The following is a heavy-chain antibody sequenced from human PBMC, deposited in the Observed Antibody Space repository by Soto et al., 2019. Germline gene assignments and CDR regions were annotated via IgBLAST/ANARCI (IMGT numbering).Heavy chain of an antibody. Sequence: EVQLVESGGGLVKPGGSLRLSCAASGFTFSSYSMNWVRQAPGKGLEWVSSISSSSSYIYYAVSVKGRFTISRDNAKNSLYLQMNSLRAEDTAVYYCGAGAYRFDYWGQGTLVTVSS. J-gene: IGHJ4*02. CDR2: ISSSSSYI. D-gene: IGHD2-2*01. CDR3: GAGAYRFDY. V-gene: IGHV3-21*01. CDR1: GFTFSSYS.